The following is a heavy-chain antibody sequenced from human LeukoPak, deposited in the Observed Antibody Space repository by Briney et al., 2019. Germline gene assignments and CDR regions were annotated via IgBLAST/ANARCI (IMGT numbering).Heavy chain of an antibody. CDR2: IFYSGST. CDR3: ARHLSGYHSGFDY. D-gene: IGHD3-9*01. J-gene: IGHJ4*02. Sequence: SETLSLTCTVSGGSISSGSYYWGWIRQPPGKGPEWIGSIFYSGSTYPNPSLKSRLTISVDTAKNQLSLKVISVTAADAAVYYCARHLSGYHSGFDYWGQGTLVTVSS. V-gene: IGHV4-39*01. CDR1: GGSISSGSYY.